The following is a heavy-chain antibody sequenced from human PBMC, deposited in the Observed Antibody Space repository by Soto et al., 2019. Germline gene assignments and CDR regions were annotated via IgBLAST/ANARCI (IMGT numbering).Heavy chain of an antibody. D-gene: IGHD3-22*01. J-gene: IGHJ3*02. CDR3: ARVKATMTVAVITLDAFDI. CDR1: GGSISSSSYY. CDR2: IYYSGST. V-gene: IGHV4-39*01. Sequence: PSETLSLTCTVSGGSISSSSYYWGWIRQPPGKGLEWIGSIYYSGSTYYNPSLKSRVTISVDTSKNQFSLKLSSVTAADTAVYYCARVKATMTVAVITLDAFDIWGQGTLVTVSS.